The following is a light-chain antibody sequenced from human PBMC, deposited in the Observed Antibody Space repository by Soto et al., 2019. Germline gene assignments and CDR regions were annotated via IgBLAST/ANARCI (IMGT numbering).Light chain of an antibody. J-gene: IGKJ1*01. CDR3: QQYNNYPTWT. CDR2: KAS. Sequence: DIQMTQSPSTLSASVGDRVTITCRASQSISTWLAWYQQKPGKAPKVLIYKASSLESGVPSRFSGSGSGTEFTLTIISLQPDDFATYYCQQYNNYPTWTFGQGTKVEI. V-gene: IGKV1-5*03. CDR1: QSISTW.